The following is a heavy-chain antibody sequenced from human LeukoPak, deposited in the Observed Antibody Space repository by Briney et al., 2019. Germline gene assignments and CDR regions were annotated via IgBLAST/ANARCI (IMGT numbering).Heavy chain of an antibody. Sequence: GGSLRLSCAASGFTFSSYGMHRVRQAPGKGLEWVAVISYDGSNKYYADSVKGRFTISRDNSKNTLYLQMNSLRAEDTAVYYCAKERSKRVSRAHLHTVVTAPIDYWGQGTLATVSS. CDR2: ISYDGSNK. D-gene: IGHD2-21*02. V-gene: IGHV3-30*18. J-gene: IGHJ4*02. CDR3: AKERSKRVSRAHLHTVVTAPIDY. CDR1: GFTFSSYG.